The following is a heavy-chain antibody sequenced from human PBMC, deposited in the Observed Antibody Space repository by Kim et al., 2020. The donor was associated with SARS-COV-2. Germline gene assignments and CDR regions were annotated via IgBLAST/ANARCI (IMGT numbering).Heavy chain of an antibody. CDR1: GFTFSSYE. J-gene: IGHJ4*02. CDR3: ARMGGNDLPAHPIDY. D-gene: IGHD1-1*01. V-gene: IGHV3-48*03. Sequence: GGSLRLSCAASGFTFSSYEMNWVRQAPGKGLEWVSYISSSGSTIYYADSVKGRFTISRDNAKNSLYLQMNSLRAEDTAVYYCARMGGNDLPAHPIDYWGQGTLVTVSS. CDR2: ISSSGSTI.